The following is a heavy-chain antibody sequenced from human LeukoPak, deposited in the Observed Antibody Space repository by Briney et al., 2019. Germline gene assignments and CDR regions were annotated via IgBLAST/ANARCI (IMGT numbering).Heavy chain of an antibody. Sequence: PSQTLSLTCTVSGGSISSSSYYWGWIRQPPGKGLEWIGSIYYSGSTYYNPSLKSRVTISVDTSKNQFSLKLSSVTAADTAVYYCARHPQSSGYYYFDYWGQGTLVTVSS. CDR1: GGSISSSSYY. J-gene: IGHJ4*02. V-gene: IGHV4-39*01. D-gene: IGHD3-22*01. CDR3: ARHPQSSGYYYFDY. CDR2: IYYSGST.